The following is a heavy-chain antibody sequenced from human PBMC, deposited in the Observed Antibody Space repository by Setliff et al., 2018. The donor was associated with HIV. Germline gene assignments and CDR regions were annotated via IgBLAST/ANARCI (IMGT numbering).Heavy chain of an antibody. Sequence: PSETLSLTCSVSGGSISSGSYYWSWIRQPAGKGLEWIGRIYNSGSTIYNPSLKSRLTMSVDSSGNQFSLTLTSVTAADTAVYYCARHRDGGTYPLDYWGQGTLVTVSS. J-gene: IGHJ4*02. CDR1: GGSISSGSYY. CDR3: ARHRDGGTYPLDY. CDR2: IYNSGST. D-gene: IGHD1-26*01. V-gene: IGHV4-61*02.